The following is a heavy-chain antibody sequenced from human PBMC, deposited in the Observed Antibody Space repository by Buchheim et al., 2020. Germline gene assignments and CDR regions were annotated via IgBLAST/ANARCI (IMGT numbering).Heavy chain of an antibody. D-gene: IGHD3-10*01. J-gene: IGHJ6*02. V-gene: IGHV4-34*01. CDR2: INHSGST. Sequence: QVQLQQWGAGLLKPSETLSLTCAVYGGSFSGYYWSWIRQPPGKGLEWIGEINHSGSTNYNPSLKSRVTISVDTSQNQFSLKLSSVTAADTAVYYCARVRLWFGELLYRYYYYGMDVWGQGTT. CDR3: ARVRLWFGELLYRYYYYGMDV. CDR1: GGSFSGYY.